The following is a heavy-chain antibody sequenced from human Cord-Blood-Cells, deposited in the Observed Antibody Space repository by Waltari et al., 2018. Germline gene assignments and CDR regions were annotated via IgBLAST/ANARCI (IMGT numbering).Heavy chain of an antibody. Sequence: EVQLVESGGGLVQPGGSLRLSCAASGFTFSSYWMSWVRQAPGKGVEWVANIKQDGSEKYDVDSVKGRFTISRDNAKNSLYLQMNSPRAEDTAVYYCARDYSQLGDAFDIWGQGTMVTVSS. CDR2: IKQDGSEK. CDR1: GFTFSSYW. V-gene: IGHV3-7*01. CDR3: ARDYSQLGDAFDI. J-gene: IGHJ3*02. D-gene: IGHD6-13*01.